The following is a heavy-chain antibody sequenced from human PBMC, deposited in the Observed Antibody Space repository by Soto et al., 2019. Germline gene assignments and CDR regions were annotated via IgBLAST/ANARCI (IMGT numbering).Heavy chain of an antibody. D-gene: IGHD1-1*01. V-gene: IGHV3-30*18. CDR1: VFTFSSYC. Sequence: GGSLRLSCAASVFTFSSYCMHLVRQAPGKGLECVSVISYDGSNKYYADYVKGRFTISRDNSKNTLYPQMNSLRAEDTAVCYCAKDSENWNAGRDHWGQGT. CDR3: AKDSENWNAGRDH. J-gene: IGHJ5*02. CDR2: ISYDGSNK.